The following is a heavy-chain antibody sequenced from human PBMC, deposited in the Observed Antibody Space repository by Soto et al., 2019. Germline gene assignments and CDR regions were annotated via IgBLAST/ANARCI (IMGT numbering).Heavy chain of an antibody. V-gene: IGHV3-33*01. Sequence: GGALRLSCAASGFTFSSYGMHWVRQAPGKGLEWVAVIWYDGSNKYYADSVKGRFTISRDNSKNTLYLQMNSLRAEDTAVYYCARSLTGHDAFDIWGQGTIVTVSS. CDR2: IWYDGSNK. CDR3: ARSLTGHDAFDI. J-gene: IGHJ3*02. CDR1: GFTFSSYG.